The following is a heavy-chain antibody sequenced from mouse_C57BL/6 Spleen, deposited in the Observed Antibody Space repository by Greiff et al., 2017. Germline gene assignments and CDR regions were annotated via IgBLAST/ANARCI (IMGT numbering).Heavy chain of an antibody. J-gene: IGHJ3*01. D-gene: IGHD3-1*01. CDR2: IDPSDSYT. CDR3: ARARGFAY. Sequence: QVQLQQPGAELVKPGASVKLSCKASGYTFTSYWMQWVKQRPGQGLEWIGEIDPSDSYTNYNQKLKGKATLTVETSSSTAYMQLSSLTSDDSAVYYCARARGFAYWGQGTLLTVSA. CDR1: GYTFTSYW. V-gene: IGHV1-50*01.